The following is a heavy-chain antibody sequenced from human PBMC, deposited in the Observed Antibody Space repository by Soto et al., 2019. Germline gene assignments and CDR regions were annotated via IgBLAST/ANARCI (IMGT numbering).Heavy chain of an antibody. CDR1: GLTFSSYC. V-gene: IGHV3-30*18. CDR2: MSYDGSHE. J-gene: IGHJ6*02. Sequence: CLRLSCVASGLTFSSYCMHWVRQAPGKGLEWVAVMSYDGSHEYYADSVKGRFTISRDNSKTILYLQMNSLRLEDTAVYYCAKGSVLRVVEAPLAILGGVDVWGQGAMVTVSS. CDR3: AKGSVLRVVEAPLAILGGVDV. D-gene: IGHD2-8*01.